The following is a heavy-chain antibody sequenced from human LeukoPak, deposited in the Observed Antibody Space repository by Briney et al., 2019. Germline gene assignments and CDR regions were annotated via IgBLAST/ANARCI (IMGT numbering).Heavy chain of an antibody. J-gene: IGHJ6*03. V-gene: IGHV3-21*01. Sequence: GGSLRLSCAASGFTFGSYSMNWVRQAPGKGLEWVSSISSSSSYIYYADSVKGRFTISRDNAKNSLYLQMNSLRAEDTAVYYCARDRQLEYYMDVWGRGTTVTVSS. CDR3: ARDRQLEYYMDV. D-gene: IGHD1-1*01. CDR1: GFTFGSYS. CDR2: ISSSSSYI.